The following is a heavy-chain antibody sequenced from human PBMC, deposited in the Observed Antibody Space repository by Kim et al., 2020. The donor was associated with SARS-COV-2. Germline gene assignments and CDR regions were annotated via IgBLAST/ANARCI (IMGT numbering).Heavy chain of an antibody. CDR1: GFTVSSYY. CDR3: ARAHIAAAGTGWFDP. CDR2: IYSGGST. J-gene: IGHJ5*02. Sequence: GGSLRLSCAASGFTVSSYYMSWVRQAPGKGLEWVSVIYSGGSTYYADSVKGRFTISRHISKNTLYLQMNSLRTEDTAVYYCARAHIAAAGTGWFDPWGQGTLVTVSS. D-gene: IGHD6-13*01. V-gene: IGHV3-53*04.